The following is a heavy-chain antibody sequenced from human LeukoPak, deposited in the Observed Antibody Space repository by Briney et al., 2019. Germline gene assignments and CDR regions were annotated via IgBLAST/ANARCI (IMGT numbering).Heavy chain of an antibody. Sequence: RGGSLRLSCAASGFTFSDYYMSWLRQAPGKGLEWVSYISSSGSTIYYAVSVKGRFTISRDNAKNLLYLQMHSLRAEDTAVYYCARAYHRGYSLRGPYYFDYWGQGTLVTVSS. J-gene: IGHJ4*02. CDR3: ARAYHRGYSLRGPYYFDY. CDR1: GFTFSDYY. CDR2: ISSSGSTI. D-gene: IGHD5-18*01. V-gene: IGHV3-11*01.